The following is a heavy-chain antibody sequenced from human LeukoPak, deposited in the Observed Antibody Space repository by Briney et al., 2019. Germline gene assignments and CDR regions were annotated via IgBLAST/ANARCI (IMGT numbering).Heavy chain of an antibody. D-gene: IGHD3-3*01. J-gene: IGHJ4*02. CDR2: ISGSGGST. CDR1: GFIFSSYA. V-gene: IGHV3-23*01. CDR3: TRDFDFSSAI. Sequence: GGSLRLSCAASGFIFSSYAMSWVRQAPGKGLEWVSAISGSGGSTYYADSVKGRFTTSRDNARNTLFLQMNSLRAEDTAVYYCTRDFDFSSAIWGQGTLVTVSS.